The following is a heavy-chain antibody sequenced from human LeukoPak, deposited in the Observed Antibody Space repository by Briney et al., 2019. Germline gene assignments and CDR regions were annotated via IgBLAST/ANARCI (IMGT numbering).Heavy chain of an antibody. V-gene: IGHV6-1*01. CDR1: GDSVSSNSAA. J-gene: IGHJ4*02. Sequence: SQTLSLTCAISGDSVSSNSAAWNWIRQSPSRGLEWLGRTYYRSKWYNDYAVSVKSRITINPDTSKNQFSLQLNSVTPEDTAVYYCARQPTYYYDSSGYSDYGDFDYWGQGTLVTVSS. D-gene: IGHD3-22*01. CDR2: TYYRSKWYN. CDR3: ARQPTYYYDSSGYSDYGDFDY.